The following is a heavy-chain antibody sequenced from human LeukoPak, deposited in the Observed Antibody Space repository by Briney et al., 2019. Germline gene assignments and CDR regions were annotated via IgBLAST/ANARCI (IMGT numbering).Heavy chain of an antibody. CDR1: GGSLSSSNW. Sequence: SETLSLTCAVSGGSLSSSNWWSWVRQPPGKGLEWIGEIYHSGSTNYNPSLKSRVTISVDKSKNQFSLKLSSVTAADTAVYYCARDPPRGCSSTSCSGYWGQGTLVTVSS. V-gene: IGHV4-4*02. J-gene: IGHJ4*02. CDR2: IYHSGST. D-gene: IGHD2-2*01. CDR3: ARDPPRGCSSTSCSGY.